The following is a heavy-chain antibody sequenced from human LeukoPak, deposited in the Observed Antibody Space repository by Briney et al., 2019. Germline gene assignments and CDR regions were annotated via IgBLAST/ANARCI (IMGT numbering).Heavy chain of an antibody. D-gene: IGHD2-15*01. Sequence: PGTSLRLSCAASGFPFSDYGMYWVRQAPGKGLEWLAVISHDGSNKHYADSVKGRITISRDNSKNTLYLQMNSLRAEDTAIYYCAKNGDRGAYCSGGSCYPYYYYYIDVWGKGTTVTISS. V-gene: IGHV3-30*18. CDR1: GFPFSDYG. CDR3: AKNGDRGAYCSGGSCYPYYYYYIDV. J-gene: IGHJ6*03. CDR2: ISHDGSNK.